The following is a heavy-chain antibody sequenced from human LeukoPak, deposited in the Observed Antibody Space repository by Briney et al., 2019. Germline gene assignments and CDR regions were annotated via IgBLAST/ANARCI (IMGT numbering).Heavy chain of an antibody. CDR2: INHSGGT. CDR1: GYPLTNRY. D-gene: IGHD2-2*01. CDR3: ARGPAAIHP. Sequence: SETLSLTCAVYGYPLTNRYWIWIRQPPGKGLEWIGEINHSGGTNYNPSLKSRVSISVDTSKNQFFLKLTSVTAADTAVYYCARGPAAIHPWGQGTLVTVSS. J-gene: IGHJ5*02. V-gene: IGHV4-34*01.